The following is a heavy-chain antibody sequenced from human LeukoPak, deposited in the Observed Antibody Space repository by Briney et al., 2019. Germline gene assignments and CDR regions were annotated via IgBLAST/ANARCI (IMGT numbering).Heavy chain of an antibody. CDR3: AKDIRQVTVNWSDS. Sequence: PGGSLRLSCTASGFTFTKYAINWVRQAPGKGLEWVAGISGRGSNTYYAGSVKGRFTVSRDISTNTLYLQMRDLRAEDTALYYCAKDIRQVTVNWSDSWGQGTLVTVSS. D-gene: IGHD2-21*02. CDR1: GFTFTKYA. V-gene: IGHV3-23*01. J-gene: IGHJ5*01. CDR2: ISGRGSNT.